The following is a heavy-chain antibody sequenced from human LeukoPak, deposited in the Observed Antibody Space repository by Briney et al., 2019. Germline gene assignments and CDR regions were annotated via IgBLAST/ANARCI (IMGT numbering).Heavy chain of an antibody. CDR3: ARGVYIAAAQYGY. V-gene: IGHV4-59*01. Sequence: SETLSLTCTVSGGSISSYYWSWIRQPPGKGLEGIGYIYYSGTTNYNPSLKSRVTISVDTPKNQFSLKLSSVTAADTAVYYCARGVYIAAAQYGYWGQGTLVTVSS. CDR1: GGSISSYY. D-gene: IGHD6-13*01. CDR2: IYYSGTT. J-gene: IGHJ4*02.